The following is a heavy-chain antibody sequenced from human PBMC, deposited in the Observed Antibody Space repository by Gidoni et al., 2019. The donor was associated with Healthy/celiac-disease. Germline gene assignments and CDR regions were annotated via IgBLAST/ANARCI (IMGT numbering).Heavy chain of an antibody. CDR1: GFTFSSYA. CDR2: ISGSGGST. J-gene: IGHJ4*02. Sequence: EVQLLESGGGLVQPGGSLRLSCAASGFTFSSYAMSWVRQAPGKGLEWDSAISGSGGSTYYADSVKGRFTISRDNSKNTLYLQMNSLRAEDTAVYYCAKVKGNDWLLFLDYWGQGTLVTVSS. V-gene: IGHV3-23*01. D-gene: IGHD3-9*01. CDR3: AKVKGNDWLLFLDY.